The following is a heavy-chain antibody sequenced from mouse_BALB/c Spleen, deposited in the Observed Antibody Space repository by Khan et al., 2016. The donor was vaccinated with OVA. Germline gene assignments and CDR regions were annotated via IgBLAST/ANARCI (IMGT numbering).Heavy chain of an antibody. CDR3: ARRNA. CDR2: IDPANGNT. J-gene: IGHJ2*01. Sequence: VQLKESGAELVKPGASVKLSCTASGFNIKDTYMHWVKQRPEQGLEWIVRIDPANGNTKYDPKFQCKATITADTSSNTADRQLSSLTSEDTAVYYCARRNAWGKGTTITVSS. V-gene: IGHV14-3*02. CDR1: GFNIKDTY.